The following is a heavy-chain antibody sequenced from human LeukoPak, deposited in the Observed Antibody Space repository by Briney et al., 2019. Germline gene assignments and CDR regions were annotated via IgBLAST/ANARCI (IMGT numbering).Heavy chain of an antibody. CDR2: IYSSGST. V-gene: IGHV4-39*01. D-gene: IGHD3-10*01. Sequence: PSETLSLTCTVSGDSISSSTYYWAWIRQPPGKGLEWIGSIYSSGSTYYNPSLKSRVTISVDPSKNQFSLRLSSVTAADTAVFHCASPTRGGHFFDYWGQGSLVTVSP. CDR3: ASPTRGGHFFDY. J-gene: IGHJ4*02. CDR1: GDSISSSTYY.